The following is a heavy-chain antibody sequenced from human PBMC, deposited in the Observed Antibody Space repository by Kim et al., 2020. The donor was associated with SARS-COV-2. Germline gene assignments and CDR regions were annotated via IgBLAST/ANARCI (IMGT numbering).Heavy chain of an antibody. V-gene: IGHV4-39*07. CDR3: ARDLSGIAARPYYYYGMDV. Sequence: SETLSLTCTVSGGSISSSSYYWGWIRQPPGKGLEWIGSIYYSGSTYYNPSLKSRVTISVDTSKNQFSLKLSSVTAADTAVYYCARDLSGIAARPYYYYGMDVWGQGTTVTVSS. CDR2: IYYSGST. CDR1: GGSISSSSYY. D-gene: IGHD6-6*01. J-gene: IGHJ6*02.